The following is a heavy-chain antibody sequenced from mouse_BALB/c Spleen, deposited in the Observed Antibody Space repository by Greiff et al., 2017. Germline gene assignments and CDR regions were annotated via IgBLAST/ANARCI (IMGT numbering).Heavy chain of an antibody. V-gene: IGHV1-63*02. CDR1: GYTFTNYW. CDR2: IYPGGGYT. CDR3: ARDTYYYGSSWDD. J-gene: IGHJ2*01. D-gene: IGHD1-1*01. Sequence: QVQLQQSGAELVRPGTSVKISCKASGYTFTNYWLGWVKQRPGHGLEWIGDIYPGGGYTNYNEKFKGKATLTADTSSSTAYMQLSSLTSEDSAVYFCARDTYYYGSSWDDWGQGTTLTVSS.